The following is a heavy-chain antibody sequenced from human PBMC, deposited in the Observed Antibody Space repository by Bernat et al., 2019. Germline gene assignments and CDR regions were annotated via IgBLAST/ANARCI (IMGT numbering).Heavy chain of an antibody. Sequence: VQLVESGGGLVKPGGSLIVSCAASGFTFSTYTMNWVRQAPGKGLEWVAVISYDGSNKYYTDSVKGRFTISRDTSKNTLYLQMNSLRAEDTAVYYCARVAAAAGTKYYYYYGMDVWGRGTTVTVSS. V-gene: IGHV3-30-3*01. D-gene: IGHD6-13*01. CDR2: ISYDGSNK. CDR1: GFTFSTYT. J-gene: IGHJ6*02. CDR3: ARVAAAAGTKYYYYYGMDV.